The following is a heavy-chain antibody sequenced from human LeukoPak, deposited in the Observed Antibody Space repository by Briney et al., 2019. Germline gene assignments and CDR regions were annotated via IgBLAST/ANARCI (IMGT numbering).Heavy chain of an antibody. V-gene: IGHV3-9*01. CDR2: ISWNGGRV. CDR3: ARRIPAAGTYYYGMDV. CDR1: GFAFDDYD. D-gene: IGHD6-13*01. Sequence: GGSLRLSCTASGFAFDDYDMHWVRQAPGKGLEWVSGISWNGGRVDYADSVKGRFTISRDNAKNSLYLQMNSLRDEDSAVYFCARRIPAAGTYYYGMDVWGQGTTVTVSS. J-gene: IGHJ6*02.